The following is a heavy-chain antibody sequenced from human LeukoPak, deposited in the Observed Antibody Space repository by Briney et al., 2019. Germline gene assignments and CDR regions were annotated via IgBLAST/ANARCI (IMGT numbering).Heavy chain of an antibody. J-gene: IGHJ6*02. CDR2: IIPIFGTA. V-gene: IGHV1-69*01. D-gene: IGHD6-13*01. CDR3: ARAGPHFYSTYGMDV. CDR1: GGTFSSYA. Sequence: GASVKVSCKASGGTFSSYAISWVRQAPGQGLEWMGGIIPIFGTANYAQKFQGRVTITADESTSTAYMELRSLRSDDTAVYYCARAGPHFYSTYGMDVWGQGTTVTVSS.